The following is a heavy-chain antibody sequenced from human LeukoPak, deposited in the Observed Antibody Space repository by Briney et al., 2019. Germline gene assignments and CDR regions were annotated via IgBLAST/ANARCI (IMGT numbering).Heavy chain of an antibody. Sequence: SETLSLTCTVSGGSISSGGYYWSWIRQPPGKGLEWIGYIYHSGSTYYNPSLKSRVTISVDRSKNQFSLKLSSVTAADTAVYYCARARRVLTFDYWGQGTLVTVSS. CDR2: IYHSGST. CDR1: GGSISSGGYY. V-gene: IGHV4-30-2*01. CDR3: ARARRVLTFDY. D-gene: IGHD3-10*01. J-gene: IGHJ4*02.